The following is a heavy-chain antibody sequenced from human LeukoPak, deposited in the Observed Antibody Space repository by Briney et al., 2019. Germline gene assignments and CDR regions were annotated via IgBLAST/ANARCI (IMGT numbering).Heavy chain of an antibody. CDR2: INPNSGGT. Sequence: ASVKVSCKASGYTFTGYYMHWVRQAPGQGLEWMGWINPNSGGTNYAQKFQGRVTMTRDTSISTAYMELSRLRSDDTAVYYCARVYGSGSSISNWFDPWGQGTLVTVSS. J-gene: IGHJ5*02. V-gene: IGHV1-2*02. CDR1: GYTFTGYY. CDR3: ARVYGSGSSISNWFDP. D-gene: IGHD3-10*01.